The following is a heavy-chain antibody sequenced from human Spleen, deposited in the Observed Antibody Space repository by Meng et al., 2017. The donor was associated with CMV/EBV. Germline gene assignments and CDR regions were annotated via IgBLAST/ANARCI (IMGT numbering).Heavy chain of an antibody. CDR3: ATGREVYYYDSSGYYVDY. V-gene: IGHV3-48*03. CDR1: GFTFSSYE. CDR2: ISSSGSTI. Sequence: GGSLRLSCAASGFTFSSYEMNWVRQAPGKGLEWVSYISSSGSTIYYADSVKGRFTISRDNAKNSLYLQMNSLRAEDTAVYYCATGREVYYYDSSGYYVDYWGQGTLVTVSS. J-gene: IGHJ4*02. D-gene: IGHD3-22*01.